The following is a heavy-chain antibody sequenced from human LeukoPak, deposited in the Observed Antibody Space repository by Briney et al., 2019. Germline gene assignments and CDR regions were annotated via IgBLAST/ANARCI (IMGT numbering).Heavy chain of an antibody. CDR3: ASTSDFWSGGTPAV. J-gene: IGHJ3*01. D-gene: IGHD3-3*01. Sequence: PGGSLRLSCEGSGFNFSSFAVHWVRQAPGRGLEWVAVLSYDGIDEFFADSVKGRFTISRDNSKRTLYLQMSSVRLEDTAVYYCASTSDFWSGGTPAVWGQGTMVTVSS. CDR1: GFNFSSFA. CDR2: LSYDGIDE. V-gene: IGHV3-30-3*01.